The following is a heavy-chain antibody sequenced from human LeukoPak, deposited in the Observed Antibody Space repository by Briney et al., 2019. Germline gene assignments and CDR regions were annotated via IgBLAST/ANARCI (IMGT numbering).Heavy chain of an antibody. J-gene: IGHJ3*02. CDR2: NYYGGSP. D-gene: IGHD3-22*01. Sequence: SQTLSLTCTLSGNSISSYYWSWIQQPPGKVLSLIAYNYYGGSPNYSPPLKRRVTISVDTSKNQFSLKLSSVTAAATAVYYCARSERIIMILGGAFDIWGQGTVVTVSS. CDR3: ARSERIIMILGGAFDI. CDR1: GNSISSYY. V-gene: IGHV4-59*08.